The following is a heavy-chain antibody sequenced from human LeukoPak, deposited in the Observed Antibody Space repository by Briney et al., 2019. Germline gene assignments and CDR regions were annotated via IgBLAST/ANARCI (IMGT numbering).Heavy chain of an antibody. D-gene: IGHD1-1*01. V-gene: IGHV3-23*01. J-gene: IGHJ6*02. Sequence: HPGGSLRLSCVASGITFSSYAMTWVRQAPGKGLEWVSTISSGGRTYYADSMKGRFTVSRDNSKSTLYLQMDSLRAEDTAVYYCAKHDGPLIHYYTMDVWGQGTTVTVSS. CDR1: GITFSSYA. CDR2: ISSGGRT. CDR3: AKHDGPLIHYYTMDV.